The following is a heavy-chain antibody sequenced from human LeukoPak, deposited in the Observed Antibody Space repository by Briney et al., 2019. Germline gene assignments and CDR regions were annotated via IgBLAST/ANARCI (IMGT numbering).Heavy chain of an antibody. J-gene: IGHJ4*02. D-gene: IGHD3-10*01. CDR2: INHSGST. CDR3: ARGHKIFYYGSGGFDY. Sequence: PSETLSLTCAVYGGSFSGYYWSWIRQPPGKGLEWIGEINHSGSTNYNPSLKRRVTISVDTSKNQFSLKLSSVTAADTAVYYCARGHKIFYYGSGGFDYWGQGTLVTVSS. V-gene: IGHV4-34*01. CDR1: GGSFSGYY.